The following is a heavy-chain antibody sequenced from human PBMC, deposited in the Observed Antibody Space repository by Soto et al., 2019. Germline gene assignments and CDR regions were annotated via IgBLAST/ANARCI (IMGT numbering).Heavy chain of an antibody. Sequence: EVQLVESGGGLVQPGGSLRLSCVASGFTVSSNYMSWVRQAPGKGLEWVSVIYSGGSTYYADSVKGRFTISRDNSKNTLYLQMNSLRAEDTAVYYCARGKDRIYYFDYWGQGTLVTVSS. V-gene: IGHV3-66*01. CDR3: ARGKDRIYYFDY. CDR2: IYSGGST. D-gene: IGHD2-21*01. J-gene: IGHJ4*02. CDR1: GFTVSSNY.